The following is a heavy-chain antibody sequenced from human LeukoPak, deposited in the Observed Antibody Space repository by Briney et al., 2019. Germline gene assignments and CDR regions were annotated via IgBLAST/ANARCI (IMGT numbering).Heavy chain of an antibody. V-gene: IGHV4-31*03. D-gene: IGHD3-3*01. CDR2: IYYSGST. Sequence: SETLSLTCTVSGASISDAAYYWSRIRQHPGEGLEWIGYIYYSGSTSYNPSLKSRVTISVDTSKNHFSLKLTSVTAADTAVYYCARAAHDFWSGPYYFDYWGQGTLVTVSS. J-gene: IGHJ4*02. CDR1: GASISDAAYY. CDR3: ARAAHDFWSGPYYFDY.